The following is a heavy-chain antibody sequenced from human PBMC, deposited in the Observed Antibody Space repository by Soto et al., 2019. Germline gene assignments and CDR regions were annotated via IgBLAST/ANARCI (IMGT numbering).Heavy chain of an antibody. V-gene: IGHV3-74*01. CDR1: GFTFSSYW. CDR2: INSDGSST. J-gene: IGHJ4*02. CDR3: ARVSAGQQWLGKFDY. Sequence: GGSLRLSCAASGFTFSSYWMHWVRQAPGKGLVWVSRINSDGSSTSYADSVKGRFTISRDNAKNTLYLQMNSLRAEDTAVYYCARVSAGQQWLGKFDYWGQGTLVTVSS. D-gene: IGHD6-19*01.